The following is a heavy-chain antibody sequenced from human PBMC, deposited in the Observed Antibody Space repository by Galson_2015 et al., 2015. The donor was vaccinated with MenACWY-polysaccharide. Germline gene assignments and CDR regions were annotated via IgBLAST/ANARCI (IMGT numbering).Heavy chain of an antibody. D-gene: IGHD3-16*01. V-gene: IGHV3-53*01. J-gene: IGHJ6*02. CDR1: GFSVSANY. CDR3: ARDLTVPRGVMDGLDV. Sequence: SLRLSCAASGFSVSANYMSWVRQTPGMGLEWVSVIYSGGGTHYADSVKGRFTISRDIPKNTLFLQMNSLRVEDTAVYYCARDLTVPRGVMDGLDVWGQGTTVTVSS. CDR2: IYSGGGT.